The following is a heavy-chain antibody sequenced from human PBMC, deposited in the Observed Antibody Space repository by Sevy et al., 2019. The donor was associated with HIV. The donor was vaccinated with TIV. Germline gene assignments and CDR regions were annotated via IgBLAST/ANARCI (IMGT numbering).Heavy chain of an antibody. CDR2: ISYDGSNK. V-gene: IGHV3-30*03. CDR3: ARAYSSGWYDY. J-gene: IGHJ4*02. Sequence: GGSLRLSCAATGFPFRTYGMHWVRQAPGKGLEWLAIISYDGSNKYYADSVKGRFTISRENAKNSLYLQMNSLRVGDTAVYYCARAYSSGWYDYWGQGTLVTVSS. D-gene: IGHD6-19*01. CDR1: GFPFRTYG.